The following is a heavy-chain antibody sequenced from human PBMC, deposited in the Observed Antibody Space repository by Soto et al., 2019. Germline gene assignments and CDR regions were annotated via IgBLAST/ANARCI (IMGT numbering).Heavy chain of an antibody. CDR2: INWNGGST. J-gene: IGHJ4*02. Sequence: EVQLVESGGGVVRPGGSLRLSCAASGFTFDDYGMSWVRQAPGKGLEWVSGINWNGGSTGYADSVKGRFTISRDNAKNSLYLQMNSLRAEDTALYHCAREDYDFWSCYDLEPPYFDYWGQGTLVTVSS. CDR1: GFTFDDYG. CDR3: AREDYDFWSCYDLEPPYFDY. D-gene: IGHD3-3*01. V-gene: IGHV3-20*01.